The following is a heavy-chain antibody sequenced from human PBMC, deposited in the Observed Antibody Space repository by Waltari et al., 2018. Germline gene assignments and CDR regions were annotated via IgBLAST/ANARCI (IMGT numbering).Heavy chain of an antibody. CDR3: ASEGTTGTAYYFDAVYV. V-gene: IGHV4-34*01. D-gene: IGHD1-7*01. CDR1: GGSFSGDY. CDR2: INLSGST. J-gene: IGHJ6*02. Sequence: QVHLQQWDAGLLKPSETLSLTCAVYGGSFSGDYWTWIRQPPGTGLEWIGEINLSGSTTYNPSLKSRVTISLDKSNNHFFLRLVSVTAADTAVYYCASEGTTGTAYYFDAVYVWGQGTAVTVSS.